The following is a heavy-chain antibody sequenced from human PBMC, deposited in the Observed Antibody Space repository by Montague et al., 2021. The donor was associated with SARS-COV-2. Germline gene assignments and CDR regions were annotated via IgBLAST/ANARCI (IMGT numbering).Heavy chain of an antibody. J-gene: IGHJ3*02. CDR1: GFTFSSYE. V-gene: IGHV3-21*05. Sequence: SLRLSCAASGFTFSSYEMNWVRQAPGKGLEWVSYISSSSSYIYYADSVKGRFTISRDNAKNSLYLQMNSLRAEDTAVYYCARDQTYYDILTGYLAPADLDAFDIWGQGTMVTVSS. D-gene: IGHD3-9*01. CDR3: ARDQTYYDILTGYLAPADLDAFDI. CDR2: ISSSSSYI.